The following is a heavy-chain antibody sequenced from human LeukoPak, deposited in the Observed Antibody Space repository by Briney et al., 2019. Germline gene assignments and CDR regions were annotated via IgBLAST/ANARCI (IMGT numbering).Heavy chain of an antibody. CDR3: ARIADYGSGFEL. Sequence: GGSLRLSCAASGFTSRSYWMHWVRQYPGKGLVWLSRLYSDGGRTTYADAVKGRFTMSGDNAKNTLYLQMNSLRAEDTAVYYCARIADYGSGFELWGQGTLVTVSS. D-gene: IGHD3-10*01. CDR1: GFTSRSYW. CDR2: LYSDGGRT. J-gene: IGHJ4*02. V-gene: IGHV3-74*03.